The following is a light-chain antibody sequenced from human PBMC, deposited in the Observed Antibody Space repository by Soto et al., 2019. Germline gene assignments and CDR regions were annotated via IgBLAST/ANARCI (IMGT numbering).Light chain of an antibody. CDR1: SGHSSYD. CDR3: QTWGTGIRV. J-gene: IGLJ3*02. V-gene: IGLV4-69*01. Sequence: QLVLTQSPSASASLGASVKITCTLSSGHSSYDISWHQQQPEKGPRYLMKLNSDGSHSKGDGIPDRFSGSSSGAERYLTISSLQSEDEADYYCQTWGTGIRVFGGGTKVTVL. CDR2: LNSDGSH.